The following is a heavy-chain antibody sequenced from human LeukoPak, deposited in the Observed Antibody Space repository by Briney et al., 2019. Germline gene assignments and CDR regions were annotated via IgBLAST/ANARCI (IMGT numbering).Heavy chain of an antibody. Sequence: PGGSLRLSCAASGFTFSDYYMSWIRQAPGKGLEWVSYISSSGSTIYYADSVKGRFTISRDNAKNSLYLQMNSLRAEDTAVYYCAKDKSAYCTGPSCYSENYWGQGTLVTVSS. CDR1: GFTFSDYY. J-gene: IGHJ4*02. CDR2: ISSSGSTI. D-gene: IGHD2-15*01. CDR3: AKDKSAYCTGPSCYSENY. V-gene: IGHV3-11*01.